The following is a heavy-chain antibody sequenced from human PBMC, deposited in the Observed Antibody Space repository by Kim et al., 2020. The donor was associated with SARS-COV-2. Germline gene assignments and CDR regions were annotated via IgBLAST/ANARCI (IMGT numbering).Heavy chain of an antibody. J-gene: IGHJ4*02. V-gene: IGHV3-74*01. CDR2: INSDGRDT. Sequence: GGSLRLSCVASGFTMSNYWMHWVRQAPGKVLVWVSRINSDGRDTAYADSVRGRFTISRDNAKNTLYLQMNSLRADDTAVYYCAEGGFGSSAAFYFDNWGQGAPVTVSS. CDR3: AEGGFGSSAAFYFDN. D-gene: IGHD6-6*01. CDR1: GFTMSNYW.